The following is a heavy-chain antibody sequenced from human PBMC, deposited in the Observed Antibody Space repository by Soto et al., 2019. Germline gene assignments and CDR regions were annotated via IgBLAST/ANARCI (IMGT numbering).Heavy chain of an antibody. CDR3: AIGVPAAIYYYYGMDA. D-gene: IGHD2-2*02. Sequence: SVKVSCKASGGTFSSYAISWVRQAPGQGLEWMGGIIPIFGTANYAQKFQGRVTITADESTSTAYMELSSLRSEDTAVYYCAIGVPAAIYYYYGMDAWAKGPRSPSP. CDR1: GGTFSSYA. J-gene: IGHJ6*02. CDR2: IIPIFGTA. V-gene: IGHV1-69*13.